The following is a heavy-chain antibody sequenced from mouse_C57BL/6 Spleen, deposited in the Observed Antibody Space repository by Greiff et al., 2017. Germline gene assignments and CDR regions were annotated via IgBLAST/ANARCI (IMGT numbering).Heavy chain of an antibody. CDR2: IYPGGGYT. D-gene: IGHD1-1*01. Sequence: VKLMESGAELVRPGTSVKMSCKASGYTFTNYWIGWAKQRPGHGLEWIGDIYPGGGYTNYNEKFKGKATLTADKSSSTAYMQFSSLTSEDSAIYYCARSNYYGSSYPAWFAYWGQGTLVTVSA. V-gene: IGHV1-63*01. CDR1: GYTFTNYW. J-gene: IGHJ3*01. CDR3: ARSNYYGSSYPAWFAY.